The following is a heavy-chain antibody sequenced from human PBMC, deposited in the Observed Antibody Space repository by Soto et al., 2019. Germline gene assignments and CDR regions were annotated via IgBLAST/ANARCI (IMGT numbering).Heavy chain of an antibody. D-gene: IGHD5-18*01. V-gene: IGHV4-31*03. CDR1: GGSISSGGYY. Sequence: TLSLTCTVSGGSISSGGYYWSWIRQHPGKGLEWIGYIYYSGSTYYNPSLKSRVTISVDTSKNQFSLKLSSVTAADTAVYYCAVRGYSYGREDYWGQGTLVTVSS. CDR2: IYYSGST. J-gene: IGHJ4*02. CDR3: AVRGYSYGREDY.